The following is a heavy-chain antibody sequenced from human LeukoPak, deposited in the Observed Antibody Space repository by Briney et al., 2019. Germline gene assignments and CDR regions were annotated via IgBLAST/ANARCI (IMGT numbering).Heavy chain of an antibody. CDR1: GFTFSSYA. J-gene: IGHJ4*02. CDR3: AKGNGYSSGWTTFDY. CDR2: ISGSGGST. D-gene: IGHD6-19*01. V-gene: IGHV3-23*01. Sequence: GVSLRLSCAASGFTFSSYAMSWVRQAPGKGLEWVSAISGSGGSTYYADSVKGRSTISRDNSKNTLYLQMNSLRAEDTAVYYCAKGNGYSSGWTTFDYWGQGTLVTVSS.